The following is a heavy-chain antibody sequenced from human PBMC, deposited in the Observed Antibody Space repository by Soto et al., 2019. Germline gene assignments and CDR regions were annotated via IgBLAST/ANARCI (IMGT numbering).Heavy chain of an antibody. Sequence: QVQLVESGGGVVQPGRSLRLSCAASGFTFSSYGMHWVRQAPGKGLEWVAVIWYDGSNKYYADSVKGRFTISRDNSKNTLYLQMNSLRAEDTAVYYCARADYGDYEDYWGQGTLVTVSS. CDR3: ARADYGDYEDY. J-gene: IGHJ4*02. D-gene: IGHD4-17*01. CDR1: GFTFSSYG. CDR2: IWYDGSNK. V-gene: IGHV3-33*01.